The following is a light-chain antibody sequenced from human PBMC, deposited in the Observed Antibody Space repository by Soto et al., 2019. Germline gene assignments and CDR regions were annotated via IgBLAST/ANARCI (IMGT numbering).Light chain of an antibody. CDR3: QQRQT. V-gene: IGKV1-39*01. Sequence: DIQMTQSPSSLSASVGDRVTITCRASQAIHSYLNWYQQKPGKAPNLLIFATSTLQSAVPSRLSGSGSGTDFTLTNSTLQPEHFASYYCQQRQTFGPGTKVDIK. CDR1: QAIHSY. CDR2: ATS. J-gene: IGKJ3*01.